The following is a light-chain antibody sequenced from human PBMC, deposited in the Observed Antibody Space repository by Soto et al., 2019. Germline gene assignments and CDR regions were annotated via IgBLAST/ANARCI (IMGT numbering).Light chain of an antibody. J-gene: IGKJ5*01. V-gene: IGKV1-5*01. Sequence: DIQLTQSPSTLSASVGDRVIITCRASQSISTWLAWYQQKPEKAPKLLIFDASSLESGVPSRFSGSGSGTDFTLTISSLQPEDFATYYCQQSYSTPITFGQGTRLEIK. CDR1: QSISTW. CDR2: DAS. CDR3: QQSYSTPIT.